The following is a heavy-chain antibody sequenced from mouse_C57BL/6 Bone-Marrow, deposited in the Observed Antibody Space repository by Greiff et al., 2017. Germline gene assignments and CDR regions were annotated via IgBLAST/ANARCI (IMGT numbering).Heavy chain of an antibody. CDR2: IYPGSGNT. J-gene: IGHJ2*01. CDR3: AREGGTGCDY. V-gene: IGHV1-66*01. Sequence: VKLMESGPELVKPGASVKISCKASGYSFTSYYIHWVKQRPGQGLEWIGWIYPGSGNTKYNEKFKGKATLTADTSSSTAYMQLSSLTSEDSAVYYCAREGGTGCDYWGQGTTLTVSS. D-gene: IGHD4-1*01. CDR1: GYSFTSYY.